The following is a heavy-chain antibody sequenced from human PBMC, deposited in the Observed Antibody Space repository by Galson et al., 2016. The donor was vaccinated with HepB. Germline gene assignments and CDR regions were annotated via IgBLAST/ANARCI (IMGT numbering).Heavy chain of an antibody. V-gene: IGHV3-23*01. CDR1: GFTFNNYA. Sequence: SLRPSCAASGFTFNNYAMNWVRQAPGKGLEWVSGISGSGGRTYYSDSVRGRFTISRDNSKNTPYLQMNSLKAGDTAIYYCAKDSRRSPFGVRIHVLFSYMDVWGKGTPVTASS. J-gene: IGHJ6*03. CDR2: ISGSGGRT. CDR3: AKDSRRSPFGVRIHVLFSYMDV. D-gene: IGHD3-3*01.